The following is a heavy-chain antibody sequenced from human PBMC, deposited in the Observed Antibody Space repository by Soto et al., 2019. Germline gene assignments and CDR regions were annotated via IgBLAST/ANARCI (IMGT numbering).Heavy chain of an antibody. V-gene: IGHV3-23*01. CDR3: AKGGGWSGYYRVSGLFDY. CDR2: ISGSGGST. Sequence: GGSLRLSCAASGFTFSSYAMSWVRQAPGKGLEWVSAISGSGGSTYYADSVKGRFTISRDNSKNTLYLQMNSLRAEDTAVYYCAKGGGWSGYYRVSGLFDYWGQGTLVTISS. D-gene: IGHD3-3*01. J-gene: IGHJ4*02. CDR1: GFTFSSYA.